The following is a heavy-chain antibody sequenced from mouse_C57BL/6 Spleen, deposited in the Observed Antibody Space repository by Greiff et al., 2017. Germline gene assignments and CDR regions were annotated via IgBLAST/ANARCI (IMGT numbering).Heavy chain of an antibody. J-gene: IGHJ3*01. Sequence: DVKLQESGAELVKPGASVKLSCTASGFNIQDYYMHWVKQRTEQGLEWIGRIDPEDGETKYAPKFQGKATITADTSSNTAYLQLSSLTSEDTAVYYCARYYDYDVSWFAYWGQGTLVTVSA. V-gene: IGHV14-2*01. CDR3: ARYYDYDVSWFAY. CDR1: GFNIQDYY. D-gene: IGHD2-4*01. CDR2: IDPEDGET.